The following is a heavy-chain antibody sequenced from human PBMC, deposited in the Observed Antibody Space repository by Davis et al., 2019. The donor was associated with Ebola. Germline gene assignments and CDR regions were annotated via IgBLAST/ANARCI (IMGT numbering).Heavy chain of an antibody. D-gene: IGHD3-22*01. Sequence: SETLSLTCTVSNDSVNTGGHYWNWIRQSPGKGLEWIGYVYHTGSTYYRPSLKSRITMSLDTSYNQFSLRLSSVTAADTAVYFCARSLGGYHYFDYWGQGTLVTVSS. CDR1: NDSVNTGGHY. CDR3: ARSLGGYHYFDY. J-gene: IGHJ4*02. V-gene: IGHV4-31*03. CDR2: VYHTGST.